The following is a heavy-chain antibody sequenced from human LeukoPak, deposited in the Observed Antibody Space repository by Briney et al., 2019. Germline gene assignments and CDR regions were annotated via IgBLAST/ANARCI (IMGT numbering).Heavy chain of an antibody. Sequence: ASVKVSCNASGYTFTSYGNSWVRLAPGQGLGRMGWISAYNGYTNSAQKVQGILTLTQDTSTSIAYMELRGLRSDDTAVYYCARQVDTSMGLPDYWGQGTLVTVSS. V-gene: IGHV1-18*01. CDR1: GYTFTSYG. D-gene: IGHD5-18*01. CDR2: ISAYNGYT. J-gene: IGHJ4*02. CDR3: ARQVDTSMGLPDY.